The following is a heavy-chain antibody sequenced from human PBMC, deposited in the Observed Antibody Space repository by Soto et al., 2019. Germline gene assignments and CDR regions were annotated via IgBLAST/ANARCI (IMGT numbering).Heavy chain of an antibody. D-gene: IGHD3-22*01. CDR2: ISTYNGNT. V-gene: IGHV1-18*01. CDR3: ARGPTYYYVNSGDYFLDH. CDR1: GSTFTTYG. J-gene: IGHJ4*02. Sequence: QVQLVQSGAEVKKPGASVKVSCKASGSTFTTYGMSWVRQAPGHGLDWMGWISTYNGNTKYAERLQGRVTMTTDTTTSTAYMELRSLRSDDTAVYYCARGPTYYYVNSGDYFLDHWGQGTLVTVSS.